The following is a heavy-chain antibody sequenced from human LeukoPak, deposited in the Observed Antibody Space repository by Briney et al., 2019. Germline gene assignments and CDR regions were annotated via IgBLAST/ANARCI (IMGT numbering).Heavy chain of an antibody. J-gene: IGHJ4*02. Sequence: GGSLRLSCAASGFTFSSYAIHWVRQAPGKGLEWEAAISYDGSNKKYADSVKGRFTISRDNSKNTLYLQMNSLRAEDTAVYYCARGVRIAVAGNIDYWGQGTLVTVSS. CDR3: ARGVRIAVAGNIDY. CDR2: ISYDGSNK. D-gene: IGHD6-19*01. CDR1: GFTFSSYA. V-gene: IGHV3-30*04.